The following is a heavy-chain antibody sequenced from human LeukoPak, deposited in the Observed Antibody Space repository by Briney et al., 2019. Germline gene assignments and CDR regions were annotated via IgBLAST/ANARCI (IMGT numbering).Heavy chain of an antibody. CDR2: ISGSGGRI. Sequence: PGGSLRLSCAASGFTFSSYAMSWVRQAPGKGLEWVSAISGSGGRIYFADSVKGRFTISRDNSKNTLYLQMNSLRAEDTAVYYCARDGYSGSDALWGQGTLVTVSS. CDR1: GFTFSSYA. D-gene: IGHD5-12*01. CDR3: ARDGYSGSDAL. J-gene: IGHJ4*02. V-gene: IGHV3-23*01.